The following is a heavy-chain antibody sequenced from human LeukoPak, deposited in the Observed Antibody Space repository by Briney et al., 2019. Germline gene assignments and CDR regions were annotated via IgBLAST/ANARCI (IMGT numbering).Heavy chain of an antibody. CDR2: IYYSGST. CDR3: ARSSHSLWFGGHLDY. V-gene: IGHV4-59*01. CDR1: GGSISSYY. Sequence: SETLSLTCTVSGGSISSYYWSWIRQPPGKGLEWIGYIYYSGSTNYNPSLKSRVTISVDTSKNQFSLKLSSVTAADTAVYYCARSSHSLWFGGHLDYWGQGTLVTVSS. J-gene: IGHJ4*02. D-gene: IGHD3-10*01.